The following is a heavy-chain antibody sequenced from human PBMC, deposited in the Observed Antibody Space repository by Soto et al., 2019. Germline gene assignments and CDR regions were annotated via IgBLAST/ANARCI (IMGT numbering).Heavy chain of an antibody. CDR1: GYNFDTYW. Sequence: PGESLKISCKGSGYNFDTYWINWVRQTPGKGLEWMGRIDPIDSKTKYSPSLEGHITISVDKSISTTYLQWSSLKASDTAIYYCARQIYDSDTGPNFQYYFDSWGQGTPVTVSS. V-gene: IGHV5-10-1*01. D-gene: IGHD3-22*01. CDR2: IDPIDSKT. J-gene: IGHJ4*02. CDR3: ARQIYDSDTGPNFQYYFDS.